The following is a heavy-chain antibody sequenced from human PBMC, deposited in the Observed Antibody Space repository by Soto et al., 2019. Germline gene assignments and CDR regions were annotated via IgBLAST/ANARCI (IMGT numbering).Heavy chain of an antibody. CDR3: ARAGTGSYEDFWTPPAYYYYYGMDV. J-gene: IGHJ6*02. V-gene: IGHV4-59*01. Sequence: PSETLSLTCTVSGGSISSYYWSWIRQPPGKGLEWIGYIYYSGSTNYNPSLKSRVTISVDTSKNQFSLKLSSVTAADTAVYYCARAGTGSYEDFWTPPAYYYYYGMDVWGQGTTVTVSS. CDR1: GGSISSYY. D-gene: IGHD3-3*01. CDR2: IYYSGST.